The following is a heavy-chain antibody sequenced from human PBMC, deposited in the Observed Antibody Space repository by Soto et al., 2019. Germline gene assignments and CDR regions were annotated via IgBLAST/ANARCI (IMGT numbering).Heavy chain of an antibody. CDR1: GGSISSGGYY. V-gene: IGHV4-31*03. D-gene: IGHD3-22*01. CDR2: IYYSGST. CDR3: ARSGSSASGYYYLKAFDI. J-gene: IGHJ3*02. Sequence: SETLSLTCPVSGGSISSGGYYWSWIRQHPGRGLEWIGYIYYSGSTYYNPSLKSRVTISVDTSKNQFSLKLSSVTAADTAVYYCARSGSSASGYYYLKAFDIWGQGTMVTVSS.